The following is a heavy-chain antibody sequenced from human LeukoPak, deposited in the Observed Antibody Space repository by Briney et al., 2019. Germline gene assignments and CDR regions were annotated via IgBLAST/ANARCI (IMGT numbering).Heavy chain of an antibody. CDR1: GGSISSYY. D-gene: IGHD5-24*01. Sequence: KASETLSLTCTVSGGSISSYYWSWIRQPPGKGLEWIGYIYYSGSTNYNPSLKSRVTISVDTSKNQFSLKLSSVTAADTAVYYCARVDGAAESYYYYYMDVWGKGTTVTVSS. CDR2: IYYSGST. V-gene: IGHV4-59*01. J-gene: IGHJ6*03. CDR3: ARVDGAAESYYYYYMDV.